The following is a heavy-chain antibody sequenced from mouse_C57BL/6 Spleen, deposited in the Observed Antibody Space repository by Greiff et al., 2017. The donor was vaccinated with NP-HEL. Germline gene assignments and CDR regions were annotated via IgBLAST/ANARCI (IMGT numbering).Heavy chain of an antibody. CDR1: GFTFSSYA. CDR2: ISDGGSYT. Sequence: DVHLVESGGGLVKPGGSLKLSCAASGFTFSSYAMSWVRQTPEKRLEWVATISDGGSYTYYPDNVKGRFTISRDNAKNNLYLQMSDLKSDYTAMYYFARDEGNSYAMDYWGQGTSVTVSS. CDR3: ARDEGNSYAMDY. D-gene: IGHD2-1*01. V-gene: IGHV5-4*01. J-gene: IGHJ4*01.